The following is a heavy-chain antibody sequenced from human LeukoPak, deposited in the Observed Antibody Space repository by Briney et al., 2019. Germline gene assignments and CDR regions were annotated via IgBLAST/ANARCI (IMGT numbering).Heavy chain of an antibody. D-gene: IGHD3-10*01. CDR3: ARGSMVRGAAAFDI. V-gene: IGHV3-9*01. CDR1: GFTFDDYA. J-gene: IGHJ3*02. CDR2: ITWNSGSR. Sequence: GGSLRLSCAASGFTFDDYAMHWVRQAPGKGLEWVSGITWNSGSRDYADSVKGRFTISRDNAKNSLYLQMNSLRAEDTAVYYCARGSMVRGAAAFDIWGQGTMVTVSS.